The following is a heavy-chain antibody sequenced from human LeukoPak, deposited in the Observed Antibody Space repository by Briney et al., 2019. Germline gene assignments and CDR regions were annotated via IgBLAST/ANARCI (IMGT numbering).Heavy chain of an antibody. CDR1: GYSISSGHY. J-gene: IGHJ5*02. CDR3: ARHDSLWFGELSTFDP. Sequence: PSETLSLTCAVSGYSISSGHYWGWIRQPPGTGLQWIGSGYHTGATYYNPSLKSRVTISVDTSKNQFSLKLSSVTAADTAVYYCARHDSLWFGELSTFDPWGQGTLVTVSS. D-gene: IGHD3-10*01. CDR2: GYHTGAT. V-gene: IGHV4-38-2*01.